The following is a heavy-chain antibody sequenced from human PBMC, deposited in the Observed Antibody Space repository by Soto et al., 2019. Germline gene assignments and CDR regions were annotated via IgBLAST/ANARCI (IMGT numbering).Heavy chain of an antibody. CDR2: IWYDGSNK. CDR3: ARDKKIQLWRGCGWFDP. CDR1: GFTFSSYG. J-gene: IGHJ5*02. D-gene: IGHD5-18*01. V-gene: IGHV3-33*01. Sequence: GGSLRLSCAASGFTFSSYGMHWVRQAPGKGLEWVAVIWYDGSNKYYADSVKGRFTISRDNSKNTLYLQMNSLRAEDTAVYYCARDKKIQLWRGCGWFDPWGQGTLVTVSS.